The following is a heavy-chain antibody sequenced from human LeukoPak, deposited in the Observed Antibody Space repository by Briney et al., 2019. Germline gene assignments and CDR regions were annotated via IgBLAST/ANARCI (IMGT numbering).Heavy chain of an antibody. J-gene: IGHJ4*02. D-gene: IGHD2-21*01. CDR2: IYYSGST. CDR3: ARETQGLAPKFDY. CDR1: GGSISSSSYY. Sequence: SETLSLTCTVSGGSISSSSYYWGGIRQPPGKGLEWIGSIYYSGSTYYNPSLKSRVTISVDTSKNQFSLKLSSVTAADTAVYYCARETQGLAPKFDYWGQGTLVTVSS. V-gene: IGHV4-39*07.